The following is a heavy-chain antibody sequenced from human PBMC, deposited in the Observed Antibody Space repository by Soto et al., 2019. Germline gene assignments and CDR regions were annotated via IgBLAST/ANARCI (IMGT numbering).Heavy chain of an antibody. CDR2: IYYSGST. J-gene: IGHJ1*01. D-gene: IGHD6-25*01. CDR1: GGSISSSSYY. CDR3: ASSYISAYREYFQH. V-gene: IGHV4-39*01. Sequence: SETLSLTCTVSGGSISSSSYYWGWIRQPPGKGLEWIGSIYYSGSTYYNPSLKSRVTISVDTSKNQFSLKLSSVTAADTAVYYCASSYISAYREYFQHWGQGTLVTVSS.